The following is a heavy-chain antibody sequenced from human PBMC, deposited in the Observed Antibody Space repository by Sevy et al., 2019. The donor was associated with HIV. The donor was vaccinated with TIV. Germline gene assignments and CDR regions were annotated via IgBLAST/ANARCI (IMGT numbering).Heavy chain of an antibody. V-gene: IGHV1-24*01. D-gene: IGHD6-13*01. CDR2: FDPEDGET. CDR3: ATAGIAAAGTRPYYYYYGMDV. J-gene: IGHJ6*02. Sequence: ASVKVSCKVSGYTLTELSMHWVRQAPGKGLEWMGGFDPEDGETIYAQKFQGRVTMTEDTSTDTAYMELSSLRSEDTAVYYCATAGIAAAGTRPYYYYYGMDVWGQGTTVTVSS. CDR1: GYTLTELS.